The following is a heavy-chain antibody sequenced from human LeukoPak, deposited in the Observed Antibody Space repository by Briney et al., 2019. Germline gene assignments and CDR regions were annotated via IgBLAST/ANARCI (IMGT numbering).Heavy chain of an antibody. CDR2: INPSGGST. Sequence: ASVKVSCKASGYTFTSYYMHWVRQAPGQGLEWMGIINPSGGSTSYARKFQGRVTMTRDTSTSTVYMELSSLRSEDTAVYYCASGGAAAGFDYWGQGTLVTVSS. CDR3: ASGGAAAGFDY. D-gene: IGHD6-13*01. CDR1: GYTFTSYY. J-gene: IGHJ4*02. V-gene: IGHV1-46*01.